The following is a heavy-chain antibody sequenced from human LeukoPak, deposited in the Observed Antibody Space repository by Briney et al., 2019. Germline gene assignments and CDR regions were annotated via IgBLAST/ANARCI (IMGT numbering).Heavy chain of an antibody. V-gene: IGHV3-23*01. J-gene: IGHJ4*02. CDR3: AKKHSVAKGAYYFDY. D-gene: IGHD5-12*01. CDR2: ISGSGDSA. Sequence: GGSLRLSCEASGFTFSSYAMSWVRQAPGKGLEWVLVISGSGDSAFYADSVKGQFTISRDNSKNTVHLQMNSLRAEGTAVYYCAKKHSVAKGAYYFDYWGQGTLVTVSS. CDR1: GFTFSSYA.